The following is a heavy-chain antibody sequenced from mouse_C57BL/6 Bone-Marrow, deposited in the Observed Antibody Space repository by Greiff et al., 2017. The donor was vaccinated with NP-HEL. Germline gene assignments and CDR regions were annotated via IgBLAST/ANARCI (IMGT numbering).Heavy chain of an antibody. CDR1: GYTFTSYW. CDR2: IDPSDSYT. D-gene: IGHD1-2*01. Sequence: QVQLQQPGAELVKPGASVKLSCKASGYTFTSYWMQWVKQRPGQGLEWIGEIDPSDSYTNYNQKFKGKATLTVYTSSSTAYMQLSSLTSEDSAVYYCAREEPLLRHWYFDVWGTGTTVTVSS. J-gene: IGHJ1*03. CDR3: AREEPLLRHWYFDV. V-gene: IGHV1-50*01.